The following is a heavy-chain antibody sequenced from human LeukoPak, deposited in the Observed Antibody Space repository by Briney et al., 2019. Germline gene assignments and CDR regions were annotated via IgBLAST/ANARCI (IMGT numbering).Heavy chain of an antibody. J-gene: IGHJ3*02. CDR1: GFTFSSYS. V-gene: IGHV3-48*04. Sequence: GGSLRLSCAASGFTFSSYSMNWVRQAPGKGLEWVSYISSSSSTIYYADSVKGRFTISRDNAKNSLYLQMNSLRAEDTAVYYCARDGQYCSSTSCYEAFDIWGQGTMVTVSS. CDR2: ISSSSSTI. CDR3: ARDGQYCSSTSCYEAFDI. D-gene: IGHD2-2*01.